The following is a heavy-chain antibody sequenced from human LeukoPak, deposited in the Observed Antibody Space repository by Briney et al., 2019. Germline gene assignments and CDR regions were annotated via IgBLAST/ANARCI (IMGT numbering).Heavy chain of an antibody. D-gene: IGHD6-19*01. J-gene: IGHJ6*02. Sequence: PSETQSLTCAGYGGSFSGYYWSGIRQPPGKGLEWIGEINHSGSTNYNPSLKSRVTISVDTSKNQFSLKLSSVTAADTAVYYCARFLGWPYYYGMDVWGQGTTVTVSS. CDR2: INHSGST. V-gene: IGHV4-34*01. CDR1: GGSFSGYY. CDR3: ARFLGWPYYYGMDV.